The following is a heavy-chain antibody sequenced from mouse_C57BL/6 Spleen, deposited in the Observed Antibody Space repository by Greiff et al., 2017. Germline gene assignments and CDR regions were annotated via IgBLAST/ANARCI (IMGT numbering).Heavy chain of an antibody. Sequence: QVQLQQPGAELVKPGASVKVSCKASGYTFTSYWMHWVKQRPGPGLEWIGRFHPSDSATNYNQKFKGQATLTVDKSSSTAYMQLSSLTSEDSAVYYCAMAYGNREYAMDYWGQGTSVTVSS. CDR2: FHPSDSAT. V-gene: IGHV1-74*01. CDR1: GYTFTSYW. D-gene: IGHD1-1*01. CDR3: AMAYGNREYAMDY. J-gene: IGHJ4*01.